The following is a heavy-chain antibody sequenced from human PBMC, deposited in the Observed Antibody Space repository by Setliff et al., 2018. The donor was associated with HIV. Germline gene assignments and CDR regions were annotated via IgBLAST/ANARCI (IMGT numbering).Heavy chain of an antibody. CDR3: ARSFDILTGDLDY. CDR2: FDLEDGET. CDR1: GYSVTELS. J-gene: IGHJ4*02. V-gene: IGHV1-24*01. Sequence: ASVKVSCKVSGYSVTELSTHWVRQAPGKGLEWMGSFDLEDGETIYAQKFQGRVTMTEDTSTDTAYMELSSLKSEDTAVYYCARSFDILTGDLDYWGQGTLVTVSS. D-gene: IGHD3-9*01.